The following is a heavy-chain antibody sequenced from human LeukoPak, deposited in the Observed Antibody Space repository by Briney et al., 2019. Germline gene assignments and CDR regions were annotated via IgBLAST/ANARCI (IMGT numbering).Heavy chain of an antibody. D-gene: IGHD6-19*01. CDR3: ARDGWYRY. J-gene: IGHJ4*02. V-gene: IGHV3-30*03. Sequence: GGSLRLSCAASGFTFSSYGMHWVRQAPGKGLEWVAVISYDGSNKYYADSVKGRFTISRDNSKNTLYLQMNSPRAEDTAVYYCARDGWYRYWGQGTLVTVSS. CDR2: ISYDGSNK. CDR1: GFTFSSYG.